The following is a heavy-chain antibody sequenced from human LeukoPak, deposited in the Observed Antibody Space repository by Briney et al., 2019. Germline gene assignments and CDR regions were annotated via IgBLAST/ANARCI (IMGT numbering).Heavy chain of an antibody. D-gene: IGHD1-26*01. CDR2: ISGSIGNT. V-gene: IGHV1-18*01. CDR3: ARSGRATYYYFDL. CDR1: GYSFTRYG. J-gene: IGHJ4*01. Sequence: ASVKVSCKASGYSFTRYGISWVRQAPGQGLEWRGGISGSIGNTKYAQKFQGRVTRTTDTSTGRAYMDLRTLRFDATAVDFCARSGRATYYYFDLWGQGTLVTVSS.